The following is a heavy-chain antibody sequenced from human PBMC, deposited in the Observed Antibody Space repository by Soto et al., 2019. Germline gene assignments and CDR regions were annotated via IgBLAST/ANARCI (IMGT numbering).Heavy chain of an antibody. J-gene: IGHJ5*02. D-gene: IGHD2-15*01. V-gene: IGHV3-48*03. CDR3: ARGKFKYCSGGSCYYH. Sequence: VGSLRLSCAASGFTFSSYEMNWVRQAPGKGLEWVSYISSSGSTIYYADSVKGRFTISRDNAKNSLYLQMNSLRAEDTAVYYCARGKFKYCSGGSCYYHWGQGTLVTVSS. CDR1: GFTFSSYE. CDR2: ISSSGSTI.